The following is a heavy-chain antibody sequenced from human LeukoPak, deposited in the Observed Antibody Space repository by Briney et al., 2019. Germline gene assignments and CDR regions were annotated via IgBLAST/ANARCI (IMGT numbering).Heavy chain of an antibody. CDR3: ARNSPDAIPLDY. J-gene: IGHJ4*02. CDR2: IYYSGST. Sequence: SETLSLTCTVSGGSISSYYWSWIRQPPGKGLEWIGYIYYSGSTNYNPSLKSRVTISVDTSKNQFSLKLSSVTAADTAVYYCARNSPDAIPLDYWGQGTLVTVSS. CDR1: GGSISSYY. D-gene: IGHD2-2*01. V-gene: IGHV4-59*08.